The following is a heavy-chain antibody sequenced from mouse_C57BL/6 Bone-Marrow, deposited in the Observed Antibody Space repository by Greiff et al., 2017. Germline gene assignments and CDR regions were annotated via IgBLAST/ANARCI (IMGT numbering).Heavy chain of an antibody. J-gene: IGHJ3*01. V-gene: IGHV1-26*01. CDR2: INPNNGGT. D-gene: IGHD1-1*01. CDR3: ALYYYGSIAWFAY. Sequence: VQLQQSGPELVKPGASVKISCKASGYTFTDYYMNWVKQSHGKSLEWIGDINPNNGGTSYNQKFKGKATLTVDKSSSTAYMELRSLTSEDSAVYYCALYYYGSIAWFAYWGQGTLVTVSA. CDR1: GYTFTDYY.